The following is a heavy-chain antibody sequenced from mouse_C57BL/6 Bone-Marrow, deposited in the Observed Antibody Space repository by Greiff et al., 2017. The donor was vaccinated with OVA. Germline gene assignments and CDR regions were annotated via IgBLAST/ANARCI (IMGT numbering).Heavy chain of an antibody. CDR2: IDPEDGET. CDR3: YCSHWYFDV. CDR1: GFNIKDYY. D-gene: IGHD1-1*01. Sequence: VQLQQSGAELVKPGASVQLSCTASGFNIKDYYMHWVKQRTEQGLEWIGRIDPEDGETQYAPKFQGKATITDDTSSHTAYLQLSSLTSEDTAVYYCYCSHWYFDVWGTGTTVTVSS. J-gene: IGHJ1*03. V-gene: IGHV14-2*01.